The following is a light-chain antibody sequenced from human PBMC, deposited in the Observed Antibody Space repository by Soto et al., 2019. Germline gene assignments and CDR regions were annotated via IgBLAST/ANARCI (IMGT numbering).Light chain of an antibody. CDR1: SSDVGGYSY. CDR3: SSYAGGATYV. V-gene: IGLV2-14*01. Sequence: QSALTQPASVSGSPGQSITMSCTGTSSDVGGYSYVSWYQQHPDKAPKLMIYEVSNRPSGVSNRFSGSKSGDTASLTISGLQAEDEADYYCSSYAGGATYVFGTGTKLTVL. J-gene: IGLJ1*01. CDR2: EVS.